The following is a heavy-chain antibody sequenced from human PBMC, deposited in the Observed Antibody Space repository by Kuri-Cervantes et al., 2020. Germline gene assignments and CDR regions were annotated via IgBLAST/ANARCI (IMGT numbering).Heavy chain of an antibody. CDR2: INPNSGGT. J-gene: IGHJ6*02. D-gene: IGHD3-9*01. V-gene: IGHV1-2*02. CDR3: ARGTRYFDFYYYYGMDV. Sequence: ASVKVSCKASGYTFTGYYMHWVRQAPGQGLEWMGWINPNSGGTNYAQKFQGRVTMTRDTSISTAYMELSRLRSDDTAVYYCARGTRYFDFYYYYGMDVWGQGTTVTVSS. CDR1: GYTFTGYY.